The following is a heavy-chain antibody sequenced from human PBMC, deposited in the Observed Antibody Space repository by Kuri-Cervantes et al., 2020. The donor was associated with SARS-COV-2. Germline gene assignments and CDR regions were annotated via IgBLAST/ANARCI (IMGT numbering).Heavy chain of an antibody. J-gene: IGHJ3*02. V-gene: IGHV3-74*01. D-gene: IGHD6-19*01. CDR2: INSDGSST. CDR1: GFTFSSYW. CDR3: ARDPPLSRWLVRGAFDI. Sequence: GESLKISCAASGFTFSSYWMHWVRQAPGKGLVWVSRINSDGSSTSYADSVKGRFTISRDNAKNSLYLQMNSLRAEDTAVYYCARDPPLSRWLVRGAFDIWGQGTMVTVSS.